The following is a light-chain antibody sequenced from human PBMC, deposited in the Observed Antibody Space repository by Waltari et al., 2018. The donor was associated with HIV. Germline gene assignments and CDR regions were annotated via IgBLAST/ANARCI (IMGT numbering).Light chain of an antibody. V-gene: IGLV1-44*01. CDR3: AAWDDSLNAVRVV. Sequence: QSVLTQPPSASGTPGQRVTISCSGSSSNIGSNTVNWYQQLPGTAPKLLIYSNNQRPSGVPDRFSGSKSGTSASLAISGLQSEDEADYYCAAWDDSLNAVRVVFGGGTKLTVL. J-gene: IGLJ2*01. CDR1: SSNIGSNT. CDR2: SNN.